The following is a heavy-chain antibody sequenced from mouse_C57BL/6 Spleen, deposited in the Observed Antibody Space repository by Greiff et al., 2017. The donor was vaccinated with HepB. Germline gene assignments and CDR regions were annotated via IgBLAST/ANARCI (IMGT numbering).Heavy chain of an antibody. CDR3: QSFNYYGSSYGDY. CDR1: GYTFTDYY. D-gene: IGHD1-1*01. CDR2: INPNNGGT. Sequence: EVQLQQSGPELVKPGASVKISCKASGYTFTDYYMNWVKQSHGKSLEWIGDINPNNGGTSYNQKFKGKATLTVDKSSSTAYMELRSLTSEDSAVYYCQSFNYYGSSYGDYWGQGTTLTVSS. V-gene: IGHV1-26*01. J-gene: IGHJ2*01.